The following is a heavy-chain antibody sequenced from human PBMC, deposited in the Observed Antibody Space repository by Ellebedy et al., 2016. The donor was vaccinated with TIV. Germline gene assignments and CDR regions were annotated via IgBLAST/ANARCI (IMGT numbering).Heavy chain of an antibody. D-gene: IGHD5-18*01. CDR3: AKTGHTAMAGYYFDY. CDR2: ISYVGSNK. V-gene: IGHV3-30*18. J-gene: IGHJ4*02. Sequence: GGSLRLSXAASGSTSGSYGMPWVPQPPGKGLEWVAVISYVGSNKYYADSLKGRFTSSRDNSKNTLYLQMNSLRAEDTAVYYCAKTGHTAMAGYYFDYWGQGTLVTVSS. CDR1: GSTSGSYG.